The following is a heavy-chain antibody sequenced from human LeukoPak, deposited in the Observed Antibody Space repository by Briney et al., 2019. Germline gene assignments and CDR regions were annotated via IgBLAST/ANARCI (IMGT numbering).Heavy chain of an antibody. J-gene: IGHJ6*03. CDR2: INPNSGGT. V-gene: IGHV1-2*02. CDR1: GYTFTGYY. Sequence: ASVKVSCKASGYTFTGYYMHWVRQAPGQGLEWMGWINPNSGGTNYAQKFQGRVTMTRDTSISTAYMELSRLRSDDTAVYYCARVPLPNYYYYYMDVWAKGPRSPSP. CDR3: ARVPLPNYYYYYMDV.